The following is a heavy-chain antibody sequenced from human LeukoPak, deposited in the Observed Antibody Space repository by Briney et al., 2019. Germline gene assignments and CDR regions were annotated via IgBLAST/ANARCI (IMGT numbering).Heavy chain of an antibody. J-gene: IGHJ5*02. V-gene: IGHV3-23*01. CDR1: GFTFSSYA. Sequence: GGSLRLSLAASGFTFSSYAMRWVRQAPGRGVEWVSPSSGSGGSKYYADSVKGRFTISRDNSKNTLYLQMNRLRAEDTAVYYWAKDTPITIRAWFAPWGQGTLVTVSS. CDR3: AKDTPITIRAWFAP. D-gene: IGHD3-9*01. CDR2: SSGSGGSK.